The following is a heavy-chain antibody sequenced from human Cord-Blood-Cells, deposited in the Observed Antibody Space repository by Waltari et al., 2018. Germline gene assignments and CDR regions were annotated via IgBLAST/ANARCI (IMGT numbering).Heavy chain of an antibody. D-gene: IGHD2-21*02. CDR3: TRGGGNSADAFDI. CDR2: INHSGST. J-gene: IGHJ3*02. V-gene: IGHV4-34*01. Sequence: QVQLQQWGAGLLKPSETLSLTGAVYGGSFSGYYWSWSRQPPGKGLEWIGEINHSGSTNYNPSLKSRVTISVDTSKNQFSLRLSSVTAADTAVYYCTRGGGNSADAFDIWGQGTMVTVSS. CDR1: GGSFSGYY.